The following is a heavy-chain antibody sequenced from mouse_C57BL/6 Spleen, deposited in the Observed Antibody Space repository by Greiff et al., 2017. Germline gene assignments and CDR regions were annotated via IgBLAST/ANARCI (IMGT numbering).Heavy chain of an antibody. V-gene: IGHV1-50*01. CDR2: INPADGYT. Sequence: QVQLQQPGAELVKPGASVKLSCKASGYTFTSYWMPWVKQRPGQGLEWIGEINPADGYTNYNQKFKGKAILTVDTSASTAYMPLSSLTSEDSAFYYCARRRHGRSEDLYGWGQGTTRTVAS. D-gene: IGHD1-1*01. J-gene: IGHJ2*01. CDR3: ARRRHGRSEDLYG. CDR1: GYTFTSYW.